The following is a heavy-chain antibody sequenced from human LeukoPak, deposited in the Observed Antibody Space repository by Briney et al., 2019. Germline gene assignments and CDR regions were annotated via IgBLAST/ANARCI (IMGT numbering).Heavy chain of an antibody. CDR2: IIPIFGTA. Sequence: SVKVSCKASGGTFTSYAISWVRQAPGQGLEWMGGIIPIFGTANYAQKFQGRVTITADESTSTAYMELSSLRSEDTAVYYCATFYGSGSSYLDYWGQGTLVTVSS. CDR3: ATFYGSGSSYLDY. D-gene: IGHD3-10*01. CDR1: GGTFTSYA. J-gene: IGHJ4*02. V-gene: IGHV1-69*01.